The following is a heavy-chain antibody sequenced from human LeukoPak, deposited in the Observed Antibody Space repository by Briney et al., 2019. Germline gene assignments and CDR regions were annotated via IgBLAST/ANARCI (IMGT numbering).Heavy chain of an antibody. J-gene: IGHJ5*02. Sequence: GASVKVSCKAFGYTFTSYDINWVRQATGQGLEWMGWMNPNSGNTGYAQKFQGRVTITRNTSISTAYMELSSLRSEDTAVYYCARGKGTTVTYNWFDPWGQGTLVTVSS. CDR3: ARGKGTTVTYNWFDP. D-gene: IGHD4-17*01. CDR2: MNPNSGNT. V-gene: IGHV1-8*03. CDR1: GYTFTSYD.